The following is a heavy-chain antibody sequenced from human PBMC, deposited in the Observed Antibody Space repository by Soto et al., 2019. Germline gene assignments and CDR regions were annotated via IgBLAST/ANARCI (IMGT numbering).Heavy chain of an antibody. V-gene: IGHV4-30-4*01. J-gene: IGHJ6*02. Sequence: SETLSLTCTVSGGSISSGDYYWSWIRQPPWKGLEWIGYIYYSGSTYYNPSLKSRVTISVDTSKNQFSLKLSSVTAADTAVYYCARATTVTTFYYYYYYGMDVWGQGTTVTVSS. CDR3: ARATTVTTFYYYYYYGMDV. D-gene: IGHD4-17*01. CDR2: IYYSGST. CDR1: GGSISSGDYY.